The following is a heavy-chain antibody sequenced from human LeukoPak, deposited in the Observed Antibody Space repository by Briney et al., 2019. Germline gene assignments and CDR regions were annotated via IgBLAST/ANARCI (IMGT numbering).Heavy chain of an antibody. V-gene: IGHV4-34*01. CDR1: GGSISSYY. D-gene: IGHD3-10*01. CDR3: ARGGEAFDI. J-gene: IGHJ3*02. Sequence: KTSETLSLTCTVSGGSISSYYWSWIRQPPGKGLEWIGEINHSGSTNYNPSLKSRVTISVDTSKNQFSLKLSSVTAADTAVYYCARGGEAFDIWGQGTMVTVSS. CDR2: INHSGST.